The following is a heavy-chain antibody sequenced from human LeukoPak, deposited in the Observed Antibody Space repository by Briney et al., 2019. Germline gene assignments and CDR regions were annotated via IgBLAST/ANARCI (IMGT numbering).Heavy chain of an antibody. CDR3: ARVQQQLVVPAYYYYYYGMDV. D-gene: IGHD6-13*01. J-gene: IGHJ6*02. CDR2: ISSSSSYI. V-gene: IGHV3-21*01. Sequence: GGSLRLSCAASGFTFSSYSMNWVRQAPGKGLEWVSSISSSSSYIYYADSVKGRFTISRDNAKNSLYLQMNSLRAEDTAVYYCARVQQQLVVPAYYYYYYGMDVWGQGTTVTVSS. CDR1: GFTFSSYS.